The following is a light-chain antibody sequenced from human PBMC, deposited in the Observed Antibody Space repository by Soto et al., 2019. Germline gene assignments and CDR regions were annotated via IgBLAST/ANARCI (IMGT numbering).Light chain of an antibody. CDR1: QGISSY. CDR2: AAS. CDR3: QQLNTYPVLT. V-gene: IGKV1-9*01. Sequence: DIQLTQSPPFLSASVGDRVTITCRASQGISSYLAWYQQKPGKAPKLLIYAASTLQSGVPSRFSGSGSGTEFTLTISSLQPEDFATYYCQQLNTYPVLTFGEGTKVEIK. J-gene: IGKJ4*01.